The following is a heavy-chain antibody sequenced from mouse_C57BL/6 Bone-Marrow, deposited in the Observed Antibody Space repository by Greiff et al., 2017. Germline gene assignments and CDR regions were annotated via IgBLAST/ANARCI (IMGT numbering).Heavy chain of an antibody. CDR3: ARLEFDGSSGDWYFDV. D-gene: IGHD1-1*01. CDR1: GYAFSSSW. V-gene: IGHV1-82*01. Sequence: VQLQQSGPELVKPGASVKISCKASGYAFSSSWMNWVKQRPGKGLGWIGRIYPGDGDTNYNGKFKGKATLTADKSSSTAYMQLSSLTSEDSAVYFCARLEFDGSSGDWYFDVWGTGTTVTVSS. J-gene: IGHJ1*03. CDR2: IYPGDGDT.